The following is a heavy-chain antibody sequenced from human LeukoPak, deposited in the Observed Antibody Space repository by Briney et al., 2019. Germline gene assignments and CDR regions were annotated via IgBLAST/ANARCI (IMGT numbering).Heavy chain of an antibody. V-gene: IGHV3-30*03. D-gene: IGHD3-9*01. J-gene: IGHJ4*02. Sequence: GGSLRLSCAASGFTFSSYGMHWVRQAPGKGLEWVAVISYDGNHKYYADSVKGRFTISRDNSKNTLYLQMNSLRAEDTAVYYCARETLGYYDILTGRPPLDYWGQGTLVTVSS. CDR1: GFTFSSYG. CDR3: ARETLGYYDILTGRPPLDY. CDR2: ISYDGNHK.